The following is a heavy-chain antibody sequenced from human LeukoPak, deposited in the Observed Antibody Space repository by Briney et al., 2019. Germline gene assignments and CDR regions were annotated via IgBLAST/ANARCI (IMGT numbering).Heavy chain of an antibody. J-gene: IGHJ3*01. V-gene: IGHV3-48*02. CDR2: IDTSSSTM. CDR1: AFTFSDYS. CDR3: AREDDSWGPNNLDL. D-gene: IGHD7-27*01. Sequence: QPGGSLRLSCAASAFTFSDYSMNWVRQAPGKGLEWISYIDTSSSTMYYADSVMGRFTISRDNAKESLYLQMNSLRDEDTAVYYCAREDDSWGPNNLDLWGQGTMATVSS.